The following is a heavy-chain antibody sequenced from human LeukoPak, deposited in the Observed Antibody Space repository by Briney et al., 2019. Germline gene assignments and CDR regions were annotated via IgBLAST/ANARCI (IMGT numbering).Heavy chain of an antibody. Sequence: GGSLRLSCAASGFTFSPLGMNWVRQAPGRGLEWVSYISSGTSTTYYADSVKGRFTISRDNAKNSLYLQMNSLRDEDTAVYYCARGRGLTLSYHYFDYWGQGTLVTVSS. CDR3: ARGRGLTLSYHYFDY. J-gene: IGHJ4*02. CDR2: ISSGTSTT. V-gene: IGHV3-48*02. D-gene: IGHD3-10*01. CDR1: GFTFSPLG.